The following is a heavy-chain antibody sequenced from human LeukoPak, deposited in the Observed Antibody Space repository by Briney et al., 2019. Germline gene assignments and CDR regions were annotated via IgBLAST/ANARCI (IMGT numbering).Heavy chain of an antibody. D-gene: IGHD3-16*01. CDR2: IKSDGSST. CDR1: GFTFSNYW. J-gene: IGHJ4*02. V-gene: IGHV3-74*01. Sequence: QSGGSLRLSCAASGFTFSNYWMHWVRQAPGKGLVWVSRIKSDGSSTAYADSVKGRFTISRGNAKNTLYLQMSSLRAEDTAVYYCAREFNLGYWGQGTLVTVSS. CDR3: AREFNLGY.